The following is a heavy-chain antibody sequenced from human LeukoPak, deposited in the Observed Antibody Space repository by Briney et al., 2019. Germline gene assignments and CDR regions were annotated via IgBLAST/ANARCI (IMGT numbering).Heavy chain of an antibody. J-gene: IGHJ4*02. V-gene: IGHV3-74*01. D-gene: IGHD6-13*01. Sequence: GGSLRLSCAASGFTFSSYWMHLVRQAPGKGLVWVSRINGDGSSTSYVDSVMGRFTISRDNAKNTLYLQMNSVRAEDTAAYYCARGNVAAAGIHYWGQGTLVIVSS. CDR3: ARGNVAAAGIHY. CDR1: GFTFSSYW. CDR2: INGDGSST.